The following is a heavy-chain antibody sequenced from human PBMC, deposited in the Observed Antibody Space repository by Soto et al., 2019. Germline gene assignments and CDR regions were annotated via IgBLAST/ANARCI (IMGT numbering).Heavy chain of an antibody. CDR2: IYYSGST. CDR3: ARGISSGWYGPWFGY. V-gene: IGHV4-59*12. D-gene: IGHD6-19*01. J-gene: IGHJ4*02. Sequence: SETLSLTCTVSGGSISSYYWSWIRQPPGKGLEWIGYIYYSGSTNYNPSLKSRVTISVDTSKNQFSLKLSSVTAADTAVYYCARGISSGWYGPWFGYWGQGTLVTVSS. CDR1: GGSISSYY.